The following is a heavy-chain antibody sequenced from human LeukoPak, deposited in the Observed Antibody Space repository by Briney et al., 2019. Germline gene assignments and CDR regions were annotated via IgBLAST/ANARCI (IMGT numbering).Heavy chain of an antibody. D-gene: IGHD6-19*01. J-gene: IGHJ4*02. V-gene: IGHV4-34*01. CDR1: GVSFSGYY. Sequence: SETLSLTCAVYGVSFSGYYWSWIRQPPGKGLEWIGEINHSGSTNYNPSLKSRVTISVDTSKNQFSLKLSSVTAADMAVYYCARGAVAGTDIGDYWGQGTLVTVSS. CDR2: INHSGST. CDR3: ARGAVAGTDIGDY.